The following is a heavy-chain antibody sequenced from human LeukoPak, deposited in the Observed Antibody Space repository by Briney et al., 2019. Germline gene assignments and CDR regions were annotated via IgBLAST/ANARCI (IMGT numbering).Heavy chain of an antibody. J-gene: IGHJ3*02. CDR3: ARDPIEMATISRGAFDI. Sequence: GGSLRLSCAASGFTFSSYSMNWVRQAPGKGLEWVSSISSSSSSYIYYADSVKGRFTISRDNAKNSLYLQMNSLRAEDTAVYYCARDPIEMATISRGAFDIWGQGTMVTVSS. D-gene: IGHD5-24*01. V-gene: IGHV3-21*01. CDR1: GFTFSSYS. CDR2: ISSSSSSYI.